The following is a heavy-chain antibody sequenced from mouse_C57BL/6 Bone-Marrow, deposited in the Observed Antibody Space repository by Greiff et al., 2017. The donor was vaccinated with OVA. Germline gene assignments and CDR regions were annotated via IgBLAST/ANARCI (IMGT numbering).Heavy chain of an antibody. CDR3: TTCYYGFYAMDY. CDR1: GFNIKDDY. V-gene: IGHV14-4*01. CDR2: IDPENGDT. Sequence: VQLKESGAELVRPGASVKLSCTASGFNIKDDYMHWVKQRPEQGLEWIGWIDPENGDTEYASKFQGKATITADTSSNTAYLQLSSLTAEDTAVYYCTTCYYGFYAMDYWGQGTSVTVSS. J-gene: IGHJ4*01. D-gene: IGHD1-1*01.